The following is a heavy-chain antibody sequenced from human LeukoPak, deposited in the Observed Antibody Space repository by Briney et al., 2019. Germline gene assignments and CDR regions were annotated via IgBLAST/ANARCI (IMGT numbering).Heavy chain of an antibody. J-gene: IGHJ4*02. Sequence: GASVKVSCKASGGTFSSYAISWVRQAPGQGLEWMGGIIPIFGAANYAQKFQGRVTITADESTSTAYMELSSLRSEDTAVYYCARDAPPSSWDPFDYWGQGTLVTVSS. D-gene: IGHD6-13*01. CDR3: ARDAPPSSWDPFDY. V-gene: IGHV1-69*01. CDR1: GGTFSSYA. CDR2: IIPIFGAA.